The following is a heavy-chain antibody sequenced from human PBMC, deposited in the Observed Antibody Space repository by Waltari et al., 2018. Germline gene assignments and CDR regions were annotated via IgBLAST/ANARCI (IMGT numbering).Heavy chain of an antibody. CDR3: AREPQRLSRLGDAFDI. D-gene: IGHD6-19*01. CDR2: IWYDGSNK. V-gene: IGHV3-33*01. Sequence: QVQLVESGGGVVQPGRSLRLSCAASGFTFSSYGMNWVRQAPGKGLEWVAVIWYDGSNKCYADSVKGRFTISRDNSKNTLYLQMNSLRAEDTAVYYCAREPQRLSRLGDAFDIWGQGTMVTVSS. J-gene: IGHJ3*02. CDR1: GFTFSSYG.